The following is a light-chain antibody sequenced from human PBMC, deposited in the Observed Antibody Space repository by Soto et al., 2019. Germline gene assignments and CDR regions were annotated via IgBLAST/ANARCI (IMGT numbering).Light chain of an antibody. CDR3: QQYVNSRWT. CDR2: GAS. CDR1: QSVSSNY. V-gene: IGKV3-20*01. Sequence: EIVLTQSPGTLSLSPGERATLSCRPSQSVSSNYLAWYQQRPGQAPRLLIYGASSRATGIPDRFSGSGSGTDFSLSISRVEPEYSAVYYCQQYVNSRWTYGQGTK. J-gene: IGKJ1*01.